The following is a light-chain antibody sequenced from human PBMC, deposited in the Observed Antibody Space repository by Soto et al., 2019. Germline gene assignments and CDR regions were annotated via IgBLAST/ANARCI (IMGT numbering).Light chain of an antibody. J-gene: IGLJ3*02. CDR3: CSYAGSYSWV. CDR1: SSDVGGYNY. CDR2: DVS. V-gene: IGLV2-11*01. Sequence: QSALTQPRSVSGSPGQSVTISCTGTSSDVGGYNYVSWYQQHPGKAPKLMIYDVSKRPSGVPDRFSGSKSGNTASLTISGLQAEEEDDYYCCSYAGSYSWVFGGGTKLTVL.